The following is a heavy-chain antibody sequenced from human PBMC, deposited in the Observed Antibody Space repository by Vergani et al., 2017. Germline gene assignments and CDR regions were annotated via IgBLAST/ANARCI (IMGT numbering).Heavy chain of an antibody. D-gene: IGHD6-13*01. CDR3: ARDLGAAAGNGFWFDP. CDR1: GGTFSSYT. Sequence: QVQLVQSGAEVKKPGSSVKVSCKASGGTFSSYTISWVRQAPGQGLEWMGRIIPILGIANYAQKLQGRVTMTTDTSTSTAYMELRSLRSDDTAVYYCARDLGAAAGNGFWFDPWGQGTLVTVSS. V-gene: IGHV1-69*08. CDR2: IIPILGIA. J-gene: IGHJ5*02.